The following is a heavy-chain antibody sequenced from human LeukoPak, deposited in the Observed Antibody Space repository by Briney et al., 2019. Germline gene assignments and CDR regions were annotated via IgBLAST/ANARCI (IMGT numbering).Heavy chain of an antibody. CDR2: ISYDGSNK. V-gene: IGHV3-30*04. CDR1: GFTFSSYA. Sequence: GGSLRLSCAASGFTFSSYAMHWVRQAPGKGLEWVAVISYDGSNKYYADSVKGRFTISRDNSKNTLYLQMNSLRAEDTAVYYCARGPGGGTSFDYWGQGTLVTVSS. J-gene: IGHJ4*02. D-gene: IGHD3-16*01. CDR3: ARGPGGGTSFDY.